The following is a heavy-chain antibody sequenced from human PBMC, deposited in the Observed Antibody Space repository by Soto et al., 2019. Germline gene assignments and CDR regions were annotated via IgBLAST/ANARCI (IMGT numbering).Heavy chain of an antibody. CDR2: IYNSGST. J-gene: IGHJ5*02. CDR1: GGSIGNYF. CDR3: ARDLKEYCSDGKCNWFDP. D-gene: IGHD2-15*01. V-gene: IGHV4-59*01. Sequence: SETLSLTCNVSGGSIGNYFWTWIRQPPGKGLEWIGYIYNSGSTIYNPSLKSRVTISLDASKNEISLQVRSATAADAAVYYCARDLKEYCSDGKCNWFDPWGQGTLVTVSS.